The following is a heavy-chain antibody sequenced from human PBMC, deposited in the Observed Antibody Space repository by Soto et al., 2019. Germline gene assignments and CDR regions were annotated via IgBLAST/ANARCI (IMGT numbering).Heavy chain of an antibody. CDR1: GFTVSNTY. Sequence: GGFLRLSCAASGFTVSNTYMSWVRQAPGKGLDWVSVIYSGGSTYYADSVKGRFTISRDNSKNTLYLQMNSLGAEDTAVYYCARPPSGSPAGTYYGMDVWGQGTTVTVSS. CDR2: IYSGGST. V-gene: IGHV3-53*01. CDR3: ARPPSGSPAGTYYGMDV. D-gene: IGHD3-10*01. J-gene: IGHJ6*02.